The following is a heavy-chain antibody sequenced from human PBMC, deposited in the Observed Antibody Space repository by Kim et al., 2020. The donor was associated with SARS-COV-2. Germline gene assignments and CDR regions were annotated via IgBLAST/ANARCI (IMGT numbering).Heavy chain of an antibody. Sequence: SETLSLTCIVSGDSISSYHWSWIRQPPGKGLEWIGYIYFSGSANYNPSLKSRVTISVDTSRNRLSLRLKSVTAADTAIYYCARHGYDHWSGSRENYFDYWGQGNPVIVSS. CDR3: ARHGYDHWSGSRENYFDY. D-gene: IGHD3-3*01. CDR1: GDSISSYH. J-gene: IGHJ4*02. CDR2: IYFSGSA. V-gene: IGHV4-59*08.